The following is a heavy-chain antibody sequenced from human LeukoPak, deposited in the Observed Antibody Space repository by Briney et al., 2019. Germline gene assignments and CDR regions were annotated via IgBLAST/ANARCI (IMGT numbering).Heavy chain of an antibody. V-gene: IGHV3-15*01. Sequence: PGGSLRLSCAASGFTFTSAWMSWVRQAPGKGLEWVGRVKRKTDGGTTDYAAPVKGRFTISRDDSKNTLYLQMDSLKPEDTAVYYCPTEGYTYGYHSFDIWGQGTMVTVSS. J-gene: IGHJ3*02. D-gene: IGHD5-18*01. CDR1: GFTFTSAW. CDR3: PTEGYTYGYHSFDI. CDR2: VKRKTDGGTT.